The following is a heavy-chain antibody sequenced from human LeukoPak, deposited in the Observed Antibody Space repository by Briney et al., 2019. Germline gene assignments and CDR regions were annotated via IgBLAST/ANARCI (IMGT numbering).Heavy chain of an antibody. CDR2: IYNGGII. Sequence: NSSETLSLTCTVSGDSISRYYWSWIRQPAGKGLEWIGRIYNGGIITYNPSLKSRVTMSIGTSNNQFSLRLRFVTAADTAVYYCARGDPLRAGWFDPWGQGTLVTVSS. V-gene: IGHV4-4*07. CDR3: ARGDPLRAGWFDP. D-gene: IGHD6-13*01. CDR1: GDSISRYY. J-gene: IGHJ5*02.